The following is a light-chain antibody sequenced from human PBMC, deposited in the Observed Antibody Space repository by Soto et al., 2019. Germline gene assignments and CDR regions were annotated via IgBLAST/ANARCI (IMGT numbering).Light chain of an antibody. V-gene: IGKV3-15*01. J-gene: IGKJ1*01. CDR1: QSVSTN. Sequence: VMTQSPATLSVSPGERAALSCRASQSVSTNLAWYQQKPGQPPRLLIYFPSTRATAVPARFTAGGSGTEFTLTISSLQSDDLAVYYCQQYDKWPRTFGQGTKVDIK. CDR3: QQYDKWPRT. CDR2: FPS.